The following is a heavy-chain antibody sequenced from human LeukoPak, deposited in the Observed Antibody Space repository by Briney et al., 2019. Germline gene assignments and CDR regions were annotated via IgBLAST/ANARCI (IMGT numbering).Heavy chain of an antibody. CDR3: ANYDYVWGSSH. D-gene: IGHD3-16*01. CDR2: IYSCGST. V-gene: IGHV3-53*01. CDR1: GFTVRSNY. Sequence: PGGSLRLPCAPSGFTVRSNYMRWVRQAPGRGLEGVSVIYSCGSTHYADSVKGRFTISRDNSKNTLYLQMNSLRAEDTAVYYCANYDYVWGSSHWGQGTLVTVSS. J-gene: IGHJ4*02.